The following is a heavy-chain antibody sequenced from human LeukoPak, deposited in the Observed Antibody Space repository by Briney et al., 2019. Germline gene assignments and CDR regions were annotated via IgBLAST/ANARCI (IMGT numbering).Heavy chain of an antibody. V-gene: IGHV3-33*06. CDR3: AKDWGTSGDRSSYGFLDH. CDR1: GFTFRDTG. J-gene: IGHJ4*02. Sequence: QPGRSLRLSCAASGFTFRDTGMHWVRQAPGKGLEWVAIIWYDGSEQYYADSVKGRFTISRDNSKNTVFLQLSSLRADDSAMYYCAKDWGTSGDRSSYGFLDHWGQGTLVTVSS. D-gene: IGHD2-2*01. CDR2: IWYDGSEQ.